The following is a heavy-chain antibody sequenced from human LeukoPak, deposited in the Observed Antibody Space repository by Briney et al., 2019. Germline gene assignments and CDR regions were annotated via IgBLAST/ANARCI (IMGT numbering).Heavy chain of an antibody. V-gene: IGHV4-34*01. D-gene: IGHD3/OR15-3a*01. CDR3: AREPLWTGDRRAGFDY. J-gene: IGHJ4*02. CDR1: GGSFSGYY. CDR2: INHSGST. Sequence: SETLSLTCAVYGGSFSGYYWSWLPQPPGKGLECIGEINHSGSTNYNPSLKSRVTISVDTSKNQFSLKLSSVTAADTAVYYCAREPLWTGDRRAGFDYWGQGTLVTVSS.